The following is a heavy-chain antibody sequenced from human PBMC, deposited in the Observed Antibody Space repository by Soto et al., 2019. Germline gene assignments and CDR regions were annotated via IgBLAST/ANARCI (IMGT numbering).Heavy chain of an antibody. D-gene: IGHD3-22*01. J-gene: IGHJ4*02. CDR1: GDSISSYY. CDR3: ALRSMAVVPEY. Sequence: QVQLQESGPGLVKPSETLSLTCAASGDSISSYYCMWIRQPPGKGLESIGYLYYGRSANYNPALKSRVTLSVETSTNQCSLTLSSMTAADTAVYYCALRSMAVVPEYWGQGTLVTVSS. CDR2: LYYGRSA. V-gene: IGHV4-59*01.